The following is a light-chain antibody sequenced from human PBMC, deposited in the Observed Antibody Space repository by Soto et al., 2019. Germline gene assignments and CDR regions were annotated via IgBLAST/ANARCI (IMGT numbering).Light chain of an antibody. CDR1: SSNIGAGYD. J-gene: IGLJ2*01. V-gene: IGLV1-40*01. CDR3: QSYDSSLSAVV. Sequence: QSALTQPPSVSGAPGQRVTISCTGSSSNIGAGYDVHWYQQLPGTAPKLLIHGNSNRPSGVPDRFSGSKSGTSASLAITGLQAEDEADYYCQSYDSSLSAVVFGGGTKVTVL. CDR2: GNS.